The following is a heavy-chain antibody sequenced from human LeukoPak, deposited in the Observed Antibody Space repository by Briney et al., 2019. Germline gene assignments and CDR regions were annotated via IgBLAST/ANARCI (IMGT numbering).Heavy chain of an antibody. Sequence: GGSLRLSCAASGITFSSYWMSWVRQAPGKGLEWVANIKEDGSEKYYVDSVKGRFTISRDNAKNSLYLQMNSLRAEDTAVYYCARSEYYFDYWGQGTLVTVSS. D-gene: IGHD3-10*01. CDR1: GITFSSYW. CDR3: ARSEYYFDY. V-gene: IGHV3-7*01. CDR2: IKEDGSEK. J-gene: IGHJ4*02.